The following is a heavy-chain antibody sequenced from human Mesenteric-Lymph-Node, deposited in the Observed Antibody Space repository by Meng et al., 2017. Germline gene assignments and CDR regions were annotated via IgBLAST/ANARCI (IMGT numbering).Heavy chain of an antibody. J-gene: IGHJ6*02. CDR1: GYTFTSYY. CDR3: TRDRYCSGGSCYYRVNYYYYYGMDV. Sequence: ASVKVSCKASGYTFTSYYMHWVRQAPGQGLEWMGIINPSGGSTSYAQKFQGRVTMTRDTSTSTVYMELSSLRSEDTAVYYCTRDRYCSGGSCYYRVNYYYYYGMDVWGQGTTVTVSS. V-gene: IGHV1-46*01. CDR2: INPSGGST. D-gene: IGHD2-15*01.